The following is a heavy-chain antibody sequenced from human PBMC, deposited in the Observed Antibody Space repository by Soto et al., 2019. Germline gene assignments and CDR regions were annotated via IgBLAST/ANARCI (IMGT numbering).Heavy chain of an antibody. CDR2: ISAYNGNT. J-gene: IGHJ4*02. CDR1: GYTFTNFG. CDR3: ARAGTPNDY. Sequence: ASVKVSCKASGYTFTNFGISWVRQAPGQGLEWMGWISAYNGNTNYAQKFQGRVTMTTDTSTSTAYMEVRSLRFDDTAVYYCARAGTPNDYRSQGTLVTVSS. D-gene: IGHD2-15*01. V-gene: IGHV1-18*01.